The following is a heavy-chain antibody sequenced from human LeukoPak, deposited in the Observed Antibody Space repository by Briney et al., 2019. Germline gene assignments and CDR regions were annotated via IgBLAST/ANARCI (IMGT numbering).Heavy chain of an antibody. Sequence: GGSLRLSCAASGFTFSSYWMSWVRQAPGKGLEWVANIKKNGSEKYYVDSVRGRFTISRDNAKNSLYLQMNSLRAEDTAVYYCARDSLTYYYDSSGPTDYWGQGTLVTVSS. D-gene: IGHD3-22*01. CDR2: IKKNGSEK. V-gene: IGHV3-7*01. CDR3: ARDSLTYYYDSSGPTDY. J-gene: IGHJ4*02. CDR1: GFTFSSYW.